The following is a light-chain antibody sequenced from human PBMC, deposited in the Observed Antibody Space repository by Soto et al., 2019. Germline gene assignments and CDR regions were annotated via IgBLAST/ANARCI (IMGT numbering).Light chain of an antibody. Sequence: EILLPQSPGTLSFSPGDSAPTSCRASQTVSSNYLAWYQQNPGQAPRLLIYGASSRATGIPDRFTGSGSGTEFTLTISSLQSEDFAVYYCKQYNNWITGGQGTRREIK. V-gene: IGKV3-20*01. CDR2: GAS. CDR3: KQYNNWIT. CDR1: QTVSSNY. J-gene: IGKJ5*01.